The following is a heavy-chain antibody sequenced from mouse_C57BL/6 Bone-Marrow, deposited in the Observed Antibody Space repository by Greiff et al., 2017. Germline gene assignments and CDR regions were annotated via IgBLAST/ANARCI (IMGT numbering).Heavy chain of an antibody. CDR1: GYTFTSYW. D-gene: IGHD2-3*01. CDR3: ARLMDY. J-gene: IGHJ2*01. CDR2: IDPSDSYT. V-gene: IGHV1-69*01. Sequence: QVQLQQPGAELVMPGASVKLSCKASGYTFTSYWMHWVKQRPGQGLEWIGEIDPSDSYTNYNQKFKGKSTLTVDKSSSTAYMQLSNLTSEDSAIYYCARLMDYWGQGTTLTVSS.